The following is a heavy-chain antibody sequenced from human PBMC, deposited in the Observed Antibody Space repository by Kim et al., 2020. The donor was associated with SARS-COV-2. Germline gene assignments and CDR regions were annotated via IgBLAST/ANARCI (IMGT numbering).Heavy chain of an antibody. V-gene: IGHV3-21*01. J-gene: IGHJ4*02. CDR3: ARVPYFDWFL. D-gene: IGHD3-9*01. Sequence: SYIYYADSVKGRFTISRDNAKNSLYLQMNSLRAEDTAVYYCARVPYFDWFLWGQGTLVTVSS. CDR2: SYI.